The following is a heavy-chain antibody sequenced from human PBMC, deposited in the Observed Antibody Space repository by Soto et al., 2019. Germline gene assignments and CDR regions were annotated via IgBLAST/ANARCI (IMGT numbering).Heavy chain of an antibody. V-gene: IGHV2-5*02. D-gene: IGHD3-10*01. CDR1: GFSLSSSGVG. CDR3: ALTHYGSGSYVNY. J-gene: IGHJ4*02. Sequence: QITLKESGPTVVKPTQTLTLTCNFSGFSLSSSGVGVGWVRQPPGKALEWLALIYWDDDKRYRPSLKTRVTISKDTSNNQVVLTMTNMDPVDTGTYYCALTHYGSGSYVNYWGQGTLVTVSS. CDR2: IYWDDDK.